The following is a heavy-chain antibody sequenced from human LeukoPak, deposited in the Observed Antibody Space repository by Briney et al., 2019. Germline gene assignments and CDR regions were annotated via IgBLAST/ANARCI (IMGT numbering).Heavy chain of an antibody. CDR3: ARGRSSSSKYLQH. D-gene: IGHD6-6*01. CDR2: INPNSGGT. J-gene: IGHJ1*01. Sequence: ASVKVSCKASGYTFTGYYMHWVRQAPGQGLEWMGWINPNSGGTNYAQKFQGRVTMTRDTSISTAYMELSRLRSDDTAVYYCARGRSSSSKYLQHLGQGTLVTVSS. V-gene: IGHV1-2*02. CDR1: GYTFTGYY.